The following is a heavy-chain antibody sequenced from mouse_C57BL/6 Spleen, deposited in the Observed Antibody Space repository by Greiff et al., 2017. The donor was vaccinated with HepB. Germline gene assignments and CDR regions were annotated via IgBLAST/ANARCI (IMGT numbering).Heavy chain of an antibody. J-gene: IGHJ2*01. CDR2: IDPETGGT. CDR1: GYTFTDYE. D-gene: IGHD2-3*01. V-gene: IGHV1-15*01. Sequence: QVQLKQSGAELVRPGASVTLSCKASGYTFTDYEMHWVKQTPVHGLEWIGAIDPETGGTAYNQKFKGKAILTADKSSSTAYMELRSLTSEDSAVYYCTRKTLYDGYYGFDYWGQGTTLTVSS. CDR3: TRKTLYDGYYGFDY.